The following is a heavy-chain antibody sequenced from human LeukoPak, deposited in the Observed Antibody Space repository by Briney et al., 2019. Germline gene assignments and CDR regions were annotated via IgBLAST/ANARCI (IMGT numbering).Heavy chain of an antibody. CDR1: GFTFSDYY. CDR3: ARETSSGWYVDY. V-gene: IGHV3-11*04. J-gene: IGHJ4*02. D-gene: IGHD6-19*01. CDR2: ISSSGSTI. Sequence: GGSLRLSCAASGFTFSDYYMSWIRQAPGKGLEWVSYISSSGSTIYYADSVKGRFTISRDNAKNSLYLRMNSLRAEDTAVYYCARETSSGWYVDYWGQGTLVTVSS.